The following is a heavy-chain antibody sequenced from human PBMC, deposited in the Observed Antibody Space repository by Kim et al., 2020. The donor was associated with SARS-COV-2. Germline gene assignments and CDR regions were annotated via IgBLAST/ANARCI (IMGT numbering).Heavy chain of an antibody. CDR3: ARVGPSVAFDY. CDR2: ISTNGHNT. V-gene: IGHV3-64*01. CDR1: GFTFSDYA. D-gene: IGHD2-15*01. J-gene: IGHJ4*02. Sequence: GGSLRLSCAASGFTFSDYAMYWVRQAPGKGLEYVSAISTNGHNTYYGNSVKGRFTISRDNSKNTLYFQMGSLRAEDMGVYYCARVGPSVAFDYWGQGTLVTVSS.